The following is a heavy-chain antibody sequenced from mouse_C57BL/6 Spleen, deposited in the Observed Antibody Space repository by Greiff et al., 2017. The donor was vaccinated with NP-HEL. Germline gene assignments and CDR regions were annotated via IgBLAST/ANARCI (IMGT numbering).Heavy chain of an antibody. D-gene: IGHD1-1*01. J-gene: IGHJ2*01. CDR3: ARKRYYGSSHYFDY. Sequence: VQLQQPGAELVKPGASVKLSCKASGYTFTSYWMQWVKQRPGQGLEWIGEIDPSASYTNYNQKFKGKATLTVDTSSSTAYMQLSSLTSEDSAVYYCARKRYYGSSHYFDYWGQGTTLTVSS. V-gene: IGHV1-50*01. CDR1: GYTFTSYW. CDR2: IDPSASYT.